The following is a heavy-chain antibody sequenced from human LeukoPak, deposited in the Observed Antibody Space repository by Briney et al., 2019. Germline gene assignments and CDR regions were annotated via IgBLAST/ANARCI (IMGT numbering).Heavy chain of an antibody. CDR2: ISGSGGDT. D-gene: IGHD1-1*01. J-gene: IGHJ4*02. V-gene: IGHV3-21*05. Sequence: GGSLRLSCAASGFTFSSYAMTWVRQAPGKGLEWLSYISGSGGDTNYADSVRGRFTISRDNAKNSLYLQMNSLRVEDTAVYYCARDPRTVRIWGQGTLVTVSS. CDR3: ARDPRTVRI. CDR1: GFTFSSYA.